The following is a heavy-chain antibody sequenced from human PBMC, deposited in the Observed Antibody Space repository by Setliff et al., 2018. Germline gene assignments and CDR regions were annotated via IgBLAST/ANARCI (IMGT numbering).Heavy chain of an antibody. D-gene: IGHD3-3*01. CDR3: ARGYYNFLSGYYTPYYFDY. J-gene: IGHJ4*02. Sequence: SETLSLTCTVSGGSIRNYYWSWIRQPPGKGLEWIGYIYYSGNTNYSPSLKSRVTISVDTSKNQFSLKLSSVTAADTAVYFCARGYYNFLSGYYTPYYFDYWGQGTLVTVSS. V-gene: IGHV4-59*01. CDR1: GGSIRNYY. CDR2: IYYSGNT.